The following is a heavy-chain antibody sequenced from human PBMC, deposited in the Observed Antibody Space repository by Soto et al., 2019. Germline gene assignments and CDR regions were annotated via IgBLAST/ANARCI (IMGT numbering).Heavy chain of an antibody. V-gene: IGHV3-15*01. CDR3: AKDPGYSSGWPDY. CDR2: IKSKTDGGTT. D-gene: IGHD6-19*01. J-gene: IGHJ4*02. CDR1: GFTFSNAW. Sequence: EVQLVESGGGLVKPGGSLRLSCAASGFTFSNAWMSWVRQAPGKGLEWVGRIKSKTDGGTTDYAAPVKGRFTISRDDSKNTLYLQMNSLRAEDTAVYYCAKDPGYSSGWPDYWGQGTLVTVSS.